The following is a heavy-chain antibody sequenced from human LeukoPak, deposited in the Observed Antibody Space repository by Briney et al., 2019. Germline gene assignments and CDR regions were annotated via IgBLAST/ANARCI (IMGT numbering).Heavy chain of an antibody. J-gene: IGHJ4*02. CDR2: FDPEDGET. CDR1: GGTFSSYA. D-gene: IGHD3-10*01. CDR3: ASHYGSGSYYFPY. Sequence: ASVKVSCKASGGTFSSYAISWVRQAPGQGLEWMGGFDPEDGETIYAQKFQGRVTMTEDTSTDTAYMELSSLRSEDTAVYYCASHYGSGSYYFPYWGQGTLVTVSS. V-gene: IGHV1-24*01.